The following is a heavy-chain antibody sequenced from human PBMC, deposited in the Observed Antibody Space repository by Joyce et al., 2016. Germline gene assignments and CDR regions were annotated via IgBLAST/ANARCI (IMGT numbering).Heavy chain of an antibody. D-gene: IGHD3-10*01. CDR3: ARAASLWFGELLGVDALDM. J-gene: IGHJ3*02. CDR2: ISSTSTYI. V-gene: IGHV3-21*01. Sequence: EVQLVESGGGLVKPGRSLRLSCVASGFPLSSYSMTWVRQAPGKGPEWVSSISSTSTYIYYADSMKGRFTISRDNAKSSLYLQMDSLRAEDTAVYYCARAASLWFGELLGVDALDMWGQGTMVTVSS. CDR1: GFPLSSYS.